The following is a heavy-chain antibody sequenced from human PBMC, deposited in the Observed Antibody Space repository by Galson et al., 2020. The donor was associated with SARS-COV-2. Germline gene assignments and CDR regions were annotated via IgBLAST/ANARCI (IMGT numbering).Heavy chain of an antibody. D-gene: IGHD2-21*02. Sequence: SETLSLTCTVSGGSISSYYWSWIRQPPGKGLEWIGYIYYSGSTNYNPSLKSRVTISVDTSKNQSSLKLSSVTAADTAVYYCARGGTGSYCGGDCYSLWFDPWGQGTLVTVSS. CDR3: ARGGTGSYCGGDCYSLWFDP. J-gene: IGHJ5*02. CDR1: GGSISSYY. CDR2: IYYSGST. V-gene: IGHV4-59*01.